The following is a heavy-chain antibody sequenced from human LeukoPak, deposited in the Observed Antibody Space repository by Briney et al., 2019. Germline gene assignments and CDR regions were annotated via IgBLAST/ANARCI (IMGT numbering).Heavy chain of an antibody. J-gene: IGHJ5*02. D-gene: IGHD1-26*01. Sequence: GASLRLSCAASGFTFSNYAMSWVRQAPGKGLEWVSAISGSGDSTYYADSVKGRFTNSRDNSKNTLYLQVNSLRAEDTAIYYCAKDQYSGSYYWFDPWGQGTLVTVSS. CDR3: AKDQYSGSYYWFDP. CDR1: GFTFSNYA. V-gene: IGHV3-23*01. CDR2: ISGSGDST.